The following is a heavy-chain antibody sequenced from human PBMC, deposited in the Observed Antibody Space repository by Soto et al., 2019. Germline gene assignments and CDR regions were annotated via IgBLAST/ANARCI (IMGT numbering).Heavy chain of an antibody. V-gene: IGHV1-69*13. D-gene: IGHD1-26*01. CDR1: GCTFSSYA. CDR3: ARKWELRSAGFDY. J-gene: IGHJ4*02. Sequence: RASVKVSCKASGCTFSSYAISCVRQAPGQGLEWMGGIIPIFGTADYAQKFQGRVTITADESTSTAYMELSSLRSEDTAVYYCARKWELRSAGFDYWGQGTLVTVSS. CDR2: IIPIFGTA.